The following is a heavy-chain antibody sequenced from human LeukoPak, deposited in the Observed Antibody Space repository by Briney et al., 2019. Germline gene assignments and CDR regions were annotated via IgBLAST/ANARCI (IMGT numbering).Heavy chain of an antibody. J-gene: IGHJ4*02. Sequence: SETLSLTCTVSGGSISSSSYYWGWIRQPPGKGLEWIGGIYYSGSTYYNPSLKSRVTISVDTSKNQFSLKLSSVTAADTAVYYCATPASYYYGSGSSDYWGQGTLVTVSS. CDR1: GGSISSSSYY. CDR3: ATPASYYYGSGSSDY. D-gene: IGHD3-10*01. V-gene: IGHV4-39*01. CDR2: IYYSGST.